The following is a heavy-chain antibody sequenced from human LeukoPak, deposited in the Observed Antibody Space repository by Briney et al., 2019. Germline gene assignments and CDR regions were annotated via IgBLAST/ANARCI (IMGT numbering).Heavy chain of an antibody. CDR2: ISDSGGST. D-gene: IGHD1-26*01. Sequence: SGGSLRLSCTASGFIFSSSAMTWVRQAPGKGLEWVSAISDSGGSTVYADSVRGRLTISRDNSKNTLYLQISSLRDEDTAIYYRTKGGSYAPLDYWGQGTLVTVSS. V-gene: IGHV3-23*01. CDR3: TKGGSYAPLDY. CDR1: GFIFSSSA. J-gene: IGHJ4*02.